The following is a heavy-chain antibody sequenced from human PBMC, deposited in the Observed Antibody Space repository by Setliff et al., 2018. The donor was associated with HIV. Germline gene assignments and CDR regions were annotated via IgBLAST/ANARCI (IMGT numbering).Heavy chain of an antibody. CDR3: ARSPAAEGF. V-gene: IGHV4-39*01. D-gene: IGHD6-13*01. Sequence: SETLSLTCTVSGGSISWSHLYWGWIRQPPGKGLEWIGSIFYTGSTYYYNPSLKSRVTISVDASNNQFSLKLSSVTATDTAVYYCARSPAAEGFWGQGTLVTVSS. J-gene: IGHJ4*02. CDR1: GGSISWSHLY. CDR2: IFYTGSTY.